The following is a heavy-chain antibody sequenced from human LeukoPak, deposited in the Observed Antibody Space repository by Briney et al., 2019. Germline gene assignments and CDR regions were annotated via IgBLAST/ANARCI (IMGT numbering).Heavy chain of an antibody. J-gene: IGHJ4*02. V-gene: IGHV3-23*01. D-gene: IGHD6-19*01. Sequence: GGSLRLSCAASGFTFSNYAMSWVRQAPGKGLEWVSAISGSGDSTYYADSVKGRFTISRDNSKNTLYLQMNSLRAEDTAVYYCAKEFSSGWRRGVFDYWGQGTLVTVSS. CDR2: ISGSGDST. CDR1: GFTFSNYA. CDR3: AKEFSSGWRRGVFDY.